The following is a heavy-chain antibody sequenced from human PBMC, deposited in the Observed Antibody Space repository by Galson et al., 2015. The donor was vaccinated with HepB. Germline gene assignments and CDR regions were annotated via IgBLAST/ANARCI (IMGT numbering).Heavy chain of an antibody. J-gene: IGHJ4*02. CDR2: ISYDGSNK. CDR3: ARNVYYYDSSGYYSYYFDY. CDR1: GFTFSSYA. D-gene: IGHD3-22*01. V-gene: IGHV3-30-3*01. Sequence: SLRLSCAASGFTFSSYAMHWVRQAPGKGLEWVAVISYDGSNKYYADSVKGRFTISRDNSKNTLYLQMNSLRAEDTAVYYCARNVYYYDSSGYYSYYFDYWGQGTLVTVSS.